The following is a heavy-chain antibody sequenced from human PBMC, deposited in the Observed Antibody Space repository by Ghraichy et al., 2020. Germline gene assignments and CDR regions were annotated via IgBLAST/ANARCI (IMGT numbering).Heavy chain of an antibody. CDR1: GFTVSSNY. CDR3: ARGPYDFWSGYFDY. Sequence: GALRLSCAASGFTVSSNYMSWVRQAPGKGLEWVSVIYSGGSTYYADSVKGRFTISRDNSKNTLYLQMNSLRAEDTAVYYCARGPYDFWSGYFDYWGQGTLVTVSS. J-gene: IGHJ4*02. CDR2: IYSGGST. V-gene: IGHV3-53*01. D-gene: IGHD3-3*01.